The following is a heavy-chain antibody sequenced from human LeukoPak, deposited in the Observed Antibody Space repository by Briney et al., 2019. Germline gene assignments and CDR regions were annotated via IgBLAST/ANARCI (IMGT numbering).Heavy chain of an antibody. CDR2: IIPIFGTA. J-gene: IGHJ4*02. CDR3: ARPRGYCSSTSCYFRD. D-gene: IGHD2-2*01. CDR1: GGTFSSYA. Sequence: GSSVKVSCKASGGTFSSYAIGWVRQAPGQGLEWMGGIIPIFGTANYAQKFQGRVTITTDESTSTAYMELSSLRSEDTAVYYCARPRGYCSSTSCYFRDWGQGTLVTVSS. V-gene: IGHV1-69*05.